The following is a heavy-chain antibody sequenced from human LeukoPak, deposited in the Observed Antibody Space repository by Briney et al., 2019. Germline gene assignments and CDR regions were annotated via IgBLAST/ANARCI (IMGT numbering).Heavy chain of an antibody. CDR1: GYTFTGYY. V-gene: IGHV1-2*02. J-gene: IGHJ4*02. CDR3: ARVENLNYDYVWGSYRPDY. CDR2: INPNSGGT. D-gene: IGHD3-16*02. Sequence: ASVKVSCKASGYTFTGYYMHWVRQAPGQGLEWMGWINPNSGGTNYAQKFQGRVTMTRDTSISTAYMELSRLRSDDTAVYYCARVENLNYDYVWGSYRPDYWGQGTLVTVSS.